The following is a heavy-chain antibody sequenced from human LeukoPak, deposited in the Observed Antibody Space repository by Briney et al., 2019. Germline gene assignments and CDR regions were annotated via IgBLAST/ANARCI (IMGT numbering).Heavy chain of an antibody. CDR3: AKDCTNGVCYALDV. V-gene: IGHV3-23*01. CDR2: ISGSGGST. D-gene: IGHD2-8*01. J-gene: IGHJ3*01. Sequence: GGSLRLSCAASGFTLSNYGMSWVRQAPGKGLEWVSAISGSGGSTYYADSVKGRFPISRDNSKNTLYLQMNSLRAEDTAVYYCAKDCTNGVCYALDVWGQGTMVTVSS. CDR1: GFTLSNYG.